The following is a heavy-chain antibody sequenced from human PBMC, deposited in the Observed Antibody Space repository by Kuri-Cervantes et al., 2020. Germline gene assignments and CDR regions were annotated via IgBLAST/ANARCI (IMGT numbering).Heavy chain of an antibody. Sequence: ASVKVSCKASGYTFTSYGISWVRQAPGQGLEWMGWISAYNGNTNYAQKLQGRVTMTTDTSTSTAYMELRSLRSDDTAVYYCARVYGSMANKAMAHFDYWGQGTLVTVSS. CDR3: ARVYGSMANKAMAHFDY. D-gene: IGHD5-18*01. CDR2: ISAYNGNT. V-gene: IGHV1-18*01. CDR1: GYTFTSYG. J-gene: IGHJ4*02.